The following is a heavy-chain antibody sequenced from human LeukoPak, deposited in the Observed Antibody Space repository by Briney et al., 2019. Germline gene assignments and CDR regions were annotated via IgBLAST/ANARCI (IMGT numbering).Heavy chain of an antibody. CDR3: ARAGWFGELYGPLDF. D-gene: IGHD3-10*01. J-gene: IGHJ4*02. CDR2: IYYSGST. Sequence: SETLSLTCTVSGGSISSYYWSWIRQPPGKGLEWIGYIYYSGSTNYNPSLKSRVTISVDTSKNQFSLKVTSVIAADTAVYYCARAGWFGELYGPLDFWGQGTLVTVSS. V-gene: IGHV4-59*12. CDR1: GGSISSYY.